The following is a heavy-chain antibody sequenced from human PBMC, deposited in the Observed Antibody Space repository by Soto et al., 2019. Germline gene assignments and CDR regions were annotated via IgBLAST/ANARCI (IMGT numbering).Heavy chain of an antibody. D-gene: IGHD5-18*01. CDR2: IYYSGST. CDR1: GGSISSSSYY. Sequence: QLQLQESGPGLVKPSETLSLTCTVSGGSISSSSYYWGWIRQPPGKGLEWIGSIYYSGSTYYNPSLKSRVTISVDTSKNQFSLKLSSVTAADTAEYYCARQIQLWLRRGGYFDYWGQGTLVTVSS. J-gene: IGHJ4*02. CDR3: ARQIQLWLRRGGYFDY. V-gene: IGHV4-39*01.